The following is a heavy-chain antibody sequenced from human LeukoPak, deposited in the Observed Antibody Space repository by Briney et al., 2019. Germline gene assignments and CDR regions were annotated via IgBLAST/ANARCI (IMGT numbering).Heavy chain of an antibody. J-gene: IGHJ4*02. CDR1: GFTFSSYA. D-gene: IGHD3-22*01. Sequence: PGRSLRLSCAASGFTFSSYAMHWVRQAPGKGLEWVVFIWYDGSNKDYTDSVKGRFTISRDNAKNRLHLQMNSLRAEDTAVYYCAKDYRGYCDSSAWDYWGQGTLVTVSS. CDR2: IWYDGSNK. V-gene: IGHV3-33*06. CDR3: AKDYRGYCDSSAWDY.